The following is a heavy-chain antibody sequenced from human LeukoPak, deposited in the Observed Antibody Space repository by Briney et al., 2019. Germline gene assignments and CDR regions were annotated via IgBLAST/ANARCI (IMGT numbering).Heavy chain of an antibody. CDR3: ARDYSSSGSFFGYYYGMDV. J-gene: IGHJ6*02. CDR1: GFNFTSYE. CDR2: FSSSGSTM. D-gene: IGHD1-26*01. Sequence: QPGGSLRLSCAASGFNFTSYEMNWVRQAPGKGREWVSYFSSSGSTMFYADSVKGRFTMSRDNAKNSLYLHMNSLRDEDTAVYYCARDYSSSGSFFGYYYGMDVWGQGTTVTVSS. V-gene: IGHV3-48*03.